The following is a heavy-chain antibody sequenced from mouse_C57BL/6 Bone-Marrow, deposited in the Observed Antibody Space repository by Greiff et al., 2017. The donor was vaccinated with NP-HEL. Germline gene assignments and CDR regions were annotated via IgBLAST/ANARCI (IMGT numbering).Heavy chain of an antibody. Sequence: QVQLKESGPELVKPGASVKISCKASGYAFSSSWMNWVKQRPGKGLEWIGRIYPGDGDTNYNGKFKGKATLTADKSSSTAYMQLSSLTSEDSAVYFGARVRGRGFDDWGQGTTLTVSS. V-gene: IGHV1-82*01. CDR1: GYAFSSSW. CDR3: ARVRGRGFDD. CDR2: IYPGDGDT. J-gene: IGHJ2*01.